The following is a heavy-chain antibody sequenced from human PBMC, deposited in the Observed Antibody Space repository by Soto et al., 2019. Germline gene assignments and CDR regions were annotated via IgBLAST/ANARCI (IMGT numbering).Heavy chain of an antibody. V-gene: IGHV3-21*01. CDR1: GFSFHVYS. J-gene: IGHJ6*02. D-gene: IGHD5-12*01. Sequence: EVQLVGSGGGLVKPGGSLRLSCAASGFSFHVYSMTWVRQAPGKGLEWVASISSSSSYKDYADSVKGRFTVSRDNAKNSLYLQMNSLRADDTAVYYCARAYIASGNYYYSYGMDVWDQGTAVTVSS. CDR2: ISSSSSYK. CDR3: ARAYIASGNYYYSYGMDV.